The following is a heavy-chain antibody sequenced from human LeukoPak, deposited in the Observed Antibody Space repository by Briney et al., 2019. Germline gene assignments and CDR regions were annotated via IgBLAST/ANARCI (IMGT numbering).Heavy chain of an antibody. J-gene: IGHJ4*02. V-gene: IGHV1-2*02. CDR3: ARGLREICFDY. CDR1: VYTFTDYY. D-gene: IGHD1-26*01. CDR2: INPNSGGT. Sequence: ASVTVSCTASVYTFTDYYMHWVRQAPGQGLEWMGWINPNSGGTNYAQKFQGRVTMTRDTSISTAYMELSRLRSDDTAVYYCARGLREICFDYWGQGTLVTVSS.